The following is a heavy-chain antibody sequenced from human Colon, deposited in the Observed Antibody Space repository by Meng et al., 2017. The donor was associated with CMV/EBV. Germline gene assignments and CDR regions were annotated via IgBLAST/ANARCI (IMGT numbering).Heavy chain of an antibody. Sequence: GGSLRLSCAASGFTFSSYAMSWVRQAPGKGLEWVSAISGSGGSTYYADSVKGRFTISRDNSKNTLYLQMNSLRAEDTAVYYCARADSLTTADYYYYGMDVWGQGTTVTVSS. CDR2: ISGSGGST. D-gene: IGHD4-11*01. J-gene: IGHJ6*02. V-gene: IGHV3-23*01. CDR1: GFTFSSYA. CDR3: ARADSLTTADYYYYGMDV.